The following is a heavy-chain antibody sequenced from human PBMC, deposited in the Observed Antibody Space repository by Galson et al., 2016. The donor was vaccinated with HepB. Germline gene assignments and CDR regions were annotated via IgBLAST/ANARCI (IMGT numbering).Heavy chain of an antibody. D-gene: IGHD3-10*01. V-gene: IGHV1-3*01. CDR1: GYIFTNYA. CDR2: INAGNNNI. Sequence: SVKVSCKASGYIFTNYAIHWVRQAPGQRPESMGWINAGNNNIKYSQKFQGRVTFTRDTSASTTYVELSSLRSEDTAVYYCARAYLASGSGIYDWFAPWGQGTLVTVSS. J-gene: IGHJ5*02. CDR3: ARAYLASGSGIYDWFAP.